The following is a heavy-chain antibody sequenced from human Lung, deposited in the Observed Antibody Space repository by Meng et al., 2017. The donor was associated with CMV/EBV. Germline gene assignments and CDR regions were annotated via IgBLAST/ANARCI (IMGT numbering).Heavy chain of an antibody. V-gene: IGHV2-70D*14. CDR2: TDCDDDK. D-gene: IGHD5-24*01. CDR3: AQMGYGYNYFDY. CDR1: GFSLSTSRMR. Sequence: SGPTLVTPTQTLTLTSTFAGFSLSTSRMRVSWIRYPPGNALDWLARTDCDDDKFYSTSLKTRLTISKDTSKTQVVLTMTNMDPVDTATYYCAQMGYGYNYFDYWGQGTLVTVSS. J-gene: IGHJ4*02.